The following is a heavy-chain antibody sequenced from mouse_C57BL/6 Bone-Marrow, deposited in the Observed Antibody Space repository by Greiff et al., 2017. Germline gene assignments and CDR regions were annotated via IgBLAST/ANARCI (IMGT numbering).Heavy chain of an antibody. CDR3: ARHSYYYAMDY. CDR1: GFTFTDYY. CDR2: IRNKANGYTT. J-gene: IGHJ4*01. V-gene: IGHV7-3*01. Sequence: EVMLVESGGGLVQPGGSLSLSCAASGFTFTDYYMSWVRQPPGKALEWLGFIRNKANGYTTEYSASVKGRFTISRDNSQSILYLQMNALRAEDSATYYCARHSYYYAMDYWGQGTSVTVSS.